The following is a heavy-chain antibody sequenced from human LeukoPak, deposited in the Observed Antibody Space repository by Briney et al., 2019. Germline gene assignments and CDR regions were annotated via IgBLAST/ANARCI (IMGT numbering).Heavy chain of an antibody. CDR2: IYYSGST. J-gene: IGHJ5*02. Sequence: SETLSLTCTVSGGSISSSSYYWGWIRQPPGKGLEWIGSIYYSGSTYYNPSLKSRVTISVDTSKNQFSLKLSSVTAADTAVYYCAQQIDYCDSSGYLNWFDPWGQGTLVTVPS. D-gene: IGHD3-22*01. CDR1: GGSISSSSYY. CDR3: AQQIDYCDSSGYLNWFDP. V-gene: IGHV4-39*01.